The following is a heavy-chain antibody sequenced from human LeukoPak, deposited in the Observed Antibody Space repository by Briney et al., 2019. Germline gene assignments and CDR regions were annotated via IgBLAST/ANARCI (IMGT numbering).Heavy chain of an antibody. CDR2: IYYSGST. D-gene: IGHD6-6*01. J-gene: IGHJ4*02. V-gene: IGHV4-59*12. Sequence: SETLSLTCSVSGGSISSYYWSWIRQPPGKGLEWIGYIYYSGSTNYNPSLYSRVTISVDTSKNQFSLKLSSVTAADTAVYYCARAKYSSSPHYWGQGTLVTVSS. CDR1: GGSISSYY. CDR3: ARAKYSSSPHY.